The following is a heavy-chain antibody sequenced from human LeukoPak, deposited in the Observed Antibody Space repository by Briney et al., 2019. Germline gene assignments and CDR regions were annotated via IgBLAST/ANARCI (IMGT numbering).Heavy chain of an antibody. J-gene: IGHJ6*02. CDR1: GFTFSSYW. V-gene: IGHV3-74*01. Sequence: GGSLRLSCAASGFTFSSYWMHWVRQAPGKGLVWVSRINSDGSSTSYADSVKGRFTISRDNAKNTLYLQMNSLRAEDTAVYYCARDPQTLVGAYYYGMDVWGQGTTVTVSS. CDR2: INSDGSST. D-gene: IGHD3-10*01. CDR3: ARDPQTLVGAYYYGMDV.